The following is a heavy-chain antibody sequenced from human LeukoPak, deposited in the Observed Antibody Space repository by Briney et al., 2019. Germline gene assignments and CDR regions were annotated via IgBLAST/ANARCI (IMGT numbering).Heavy chain of an antibody. Sequence: QPGGSLRLSCAASGNYWMHWVRQAPGKGLVWVSRIKSDGITITYADSVKGRFTISRDNAKNTLYLQMNSLRAEDTAVYYCLRDLNWSLDQWGQGTLVTVSS. CDR2: IKSDGITI. V-gene: IGHV3-74*01. J-gene: IGHJ4*02. CDR1: GNYW. D-gene: IGHD1-20*01. CDR3: LRDLNWSLDQ.